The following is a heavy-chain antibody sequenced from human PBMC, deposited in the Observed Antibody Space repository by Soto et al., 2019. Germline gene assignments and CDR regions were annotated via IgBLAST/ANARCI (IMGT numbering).Heavy chain of an antibody. CDR3: AREWPDDF. D-gene: IGHD3-3*01. J-gene: IGHJ4*02. CDR2: IKQDGSET. Sequence: EVQLVESGGGLVQPGGSLRLSCAASGFTFSNYWMSWVRQAPGKGLEWVANIKQDGSETSYVDPVKGRFTISRDNAKNSVYLQMNSLRVEDTAVYYCAREWPDDFWGQGTLVTVSS. V-gene: IGHV3-7*01. CDR1: GFTFSNYW.